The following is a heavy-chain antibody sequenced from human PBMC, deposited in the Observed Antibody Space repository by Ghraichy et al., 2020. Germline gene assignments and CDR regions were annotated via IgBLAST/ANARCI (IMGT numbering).Heavy chain of an antibody. CDR2: ISYDGSNK. J-gene: IGHJ6*02. CDR3: AKERDTSGYYSFRGDYYGMYV. Sequence: GGSLRLSCAASGFTFSKYGMHWVRQAPGKGLEWVAVISYDGSNKKYAESGRFTISRDNSKNTLYLQMNSLRAEDMAVYYCAKERDTSGYYSFRGDYYGMYVWGQGTTVTVSS. CDR1: GFTFSKYG. V-gene: IGHV3-30*18. D-gene: IGHD3-22*01.